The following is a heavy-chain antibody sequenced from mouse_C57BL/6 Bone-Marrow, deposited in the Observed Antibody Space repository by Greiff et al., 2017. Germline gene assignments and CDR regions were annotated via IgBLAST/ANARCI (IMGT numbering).Heavy chain of an antibody. CDR3: ALIYYYGSRNFDY. V-gene: IGHV1-59*01. Sequence: QVQLQQPGAELVRPGTSVKLSCKASGYTFTSYWMHWVKQRPGQGLEWIGVIDPSDSYTNYNQKFKGKATLTVDTSSSTAYMQLSSLTSEDSAVYYCALIYYYGSRNFDYWGQGTTLTVSS. CDR1: GYTFTSYW. J-gene: IGHJ2*01. D-gene: IGHD1-1*01. CDR2: IDPSDSYT.